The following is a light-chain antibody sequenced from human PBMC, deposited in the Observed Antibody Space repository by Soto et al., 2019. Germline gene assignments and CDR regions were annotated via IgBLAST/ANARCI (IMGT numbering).Light chain of an antibody. J-gene: IGKJ4*01. CDR2: AAS. CDR1: QSVSSS. V-gene: IGKV1-12*01. CDR3: QQANSFPLT. Sequence: TQSPGTLSVSPGESATLSCRASQSVSSSYLAWYQQKPGKAPKLLIYAASSLQSGVPSRFSGSGSGTDFTLTISSLQPEDFATYYCQQANSFPLTFGGGTKVEIK.